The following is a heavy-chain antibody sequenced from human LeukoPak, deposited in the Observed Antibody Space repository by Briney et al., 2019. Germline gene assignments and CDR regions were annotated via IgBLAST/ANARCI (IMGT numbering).Heavy chain of an antibody. D-gene: IGHD3-22*01. Sequence: GGSLRLSCAASGFPVSGYYMSWVRHAPGKGLDWVSVIYSGGTTSAADSVKGRFTISRDESTNMLYLQMHSLRAEDTAIYYCARMLISSGYYVDYWGQGTLVTVSS. CDR3: ARMLISSGYYVDY. CDR1: GFPVSGYY. V-gene: IGHV3-53*01. J-gene: IGHJ4*02. CDR2: IYSGGTT.